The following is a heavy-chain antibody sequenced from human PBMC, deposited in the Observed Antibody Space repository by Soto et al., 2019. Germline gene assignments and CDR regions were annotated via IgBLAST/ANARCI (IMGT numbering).Heavy chain of an antibody. D-gene: IGHD4-4*01. CDR2: ISSSSSYI. CDR3: ARDLEGRNSNYGYYYYYGMDV. V-gene: IGHV3-21*01. J-gene: IGHJ6*02. Sequence: PGGSLRLSCAASGFTFSSYSMNWVRQAPGKGLEWVSSISSSSSYIYYADSVKGRFTISRDNAKNSLYLQMNSLRAEDTAVYYCARDLEGRNSNYGYYYYYGMDVWGQGTTVTVSS. CDR1: GFTFSSYS.